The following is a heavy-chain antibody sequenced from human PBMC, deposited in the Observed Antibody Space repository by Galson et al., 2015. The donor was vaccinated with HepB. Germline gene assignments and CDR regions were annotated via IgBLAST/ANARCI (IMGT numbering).Heavy chain of an antibody. CDR3: ASEGNSGYEPTTADSYYYGMDV. D-gene: IGHD5-12*01. Sequence: SLRLSCAAPGFTFSSYGMHWVRQAPGKGLEWVAGIWYDGSNKYYADSVKGRFTISRDNSKNTLYLQMNTLRPEDTAVYYCASEGNSGYEPTTADSYYYGMDVWGQGTTVTVSS. CDR1: GFTFSSYG. V-gene: IGHV3-33*08. J-gene: IGHJ6*02. CDR2: IWYDGSNK.